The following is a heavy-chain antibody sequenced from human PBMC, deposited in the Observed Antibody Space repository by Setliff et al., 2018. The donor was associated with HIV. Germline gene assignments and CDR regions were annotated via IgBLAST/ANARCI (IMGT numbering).Heavy chain of an antibody. V-gene: IGHV1-3*01. J-gene: IGHJ6*02. D-gene: IGHD4-4*01. Sequence: AASVKVSCKASGYTYTNYAMHWVRQAPGQRLEWMGWINAGNGDTKYSQKFQGRVTFTWDTSASTAYMELSSLRSEDTALYYCARGSGDDYSDYYYYGMDVWGQGTTVTVSS. CDR2: INAGNGDT. CDR3: ARGSGDDYSDYYYYGMDV. CDR1: GYTYTNYA.